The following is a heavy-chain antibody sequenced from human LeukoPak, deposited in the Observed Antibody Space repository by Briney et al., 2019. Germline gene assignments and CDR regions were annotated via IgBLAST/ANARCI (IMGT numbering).Heavy chain of an antibody. Sequence: GGSLRLSCAASGFTFSSYSMTWVRQAPGKGLEWVSSFTSRSRSIYYADSVKGRFTISRDNAKESLYLQMNSLRAEDTAIYYCARAGPRLRDAFDIWGQGTMVTVSS. CDR2: FTSRSRSI. CDR1: GFTFSSYS. J-gene: IGHJ3*02. CDR3: ARAGPRLRDAFDI. D-gene: IGHD4-17*01. V-gene: IGHV3-21*01.